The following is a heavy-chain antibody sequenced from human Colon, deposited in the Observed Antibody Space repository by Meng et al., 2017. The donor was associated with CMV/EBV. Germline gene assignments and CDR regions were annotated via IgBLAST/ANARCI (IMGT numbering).Heavy chain of an antibody. CDR3: ARAREVGYSAYDYYDF. J-gene: IGHJ4*02. CDR1: YTFSYYG. CDR2: ISTYNGNT. V-gene: IGHV1-18*01. Sequence: YTFSYYGSRCVRQATGQGLEWMGWISTYNGNTDYAQKFRGRVTMTTDTLTSTAYMELTSLKSDDTAVFYCARAREVGYSAYDYYDFWGQGTLVTVSS. D-gene: IGHD5-12*01.